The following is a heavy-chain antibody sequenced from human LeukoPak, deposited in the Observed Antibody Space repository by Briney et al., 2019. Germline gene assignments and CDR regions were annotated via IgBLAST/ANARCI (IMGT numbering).Heavy chain of an antibody. V-gene: IGHV3-49*04. CDR3: TRDRGAYNLYDY. D-gene: IGHD1-1*01. CDR2: IRSKAYGETA. CDR1: GITFSNYA. J-gene: IGHJ4*02. Sequence: PGGSLRLSCVASGITFSNYAVSWVRQAPGKGLEWVGFIRSKAYGETADYAASVKGRFTISRDDSKAIAYLQMNSLKTEDTAVYHCTRDRGAYNLYDYWGQGTLVTVSS.